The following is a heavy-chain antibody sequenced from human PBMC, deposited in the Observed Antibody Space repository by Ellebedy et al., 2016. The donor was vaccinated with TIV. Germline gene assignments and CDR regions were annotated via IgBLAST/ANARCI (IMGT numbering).Heavy chain of an antibody. D-gene: IGHD1-26*01. V-gene: IGHV4-59*12. J-gene: IGHJ4*02. CDR1: RGSISSYY. CDR3: ARGSGYSGSDDFDY. Sequence: MPSETLSLTCSVSRGSISSYYWSWIRQPPGKGLEWIGYIYYSGSTNYNPSLKSRVTISVDTSKNQFALKLSPVTAADTAVYYCARGSGYSGSDDFDYWGQGTPVTVSS. CDR2: IYYSGST.